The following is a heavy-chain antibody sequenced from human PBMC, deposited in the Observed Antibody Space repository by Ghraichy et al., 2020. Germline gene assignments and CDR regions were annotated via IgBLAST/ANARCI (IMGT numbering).Heavy chain of an antibody. CDR3: AHRGEAPLLLSTNWFDP. J-gene: IGHJ5*02. CDR2: IYWNDDK. V-gene: IGHV2-5*01. CDR1: GFSLSTSGVG. Sequence: SGPTLVKPTQTLTLTCTFSGFSLSTSGVGVGWIRQPPGKALEWLALIYWNDDKRYSPSLKSRLTITKDTSKNQVVLTMTNMDPVDTATYYCAHRGEAPLLLSTNWFDPWGQGTLVTVSS. D-gene: IGHD2-15*01.